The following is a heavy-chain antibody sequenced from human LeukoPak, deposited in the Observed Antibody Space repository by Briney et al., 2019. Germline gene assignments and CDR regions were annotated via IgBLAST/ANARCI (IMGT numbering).Heavy chain of an antibody. Sequence: SETLSLTCTVSGGSISSGGYYWGWIRQPPGKGLEWIGSIYYSGSTYYNPSLKSRVTISVDTSKNQFSLKLSSVTAADTAVYYCARSMWGWFDPWGQGTLVTVSS. D-gene: IGHD1-26*01. V-gene: IGHV4-39*01. J-gene: IGHJ5*02. CDR2: IYYSGST. CDR1: GGSISSGGYY. CDR3: ARSMWGWFDP.